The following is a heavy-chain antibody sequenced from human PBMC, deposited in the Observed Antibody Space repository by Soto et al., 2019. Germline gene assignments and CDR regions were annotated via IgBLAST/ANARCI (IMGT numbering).Heavy chain of an antibody. D-gene: IGHD6-13*01. CDR1: GGSIRRFY. CDR3: ASGEGYIHPAY. V-gene: IGHV4-34*01. Sequence: PSETLSLTCTVSGGSIRRFYWSWIRQPPGKGLEWIGEINHSGSTNYNPSLKSRVTISVDTSKNQFSLKLSSVTAADTAVYYCASGEGYIHPAYWGQGTLVTVSS. CDR2: INHSGST. J-gene: IGHJ4*02.